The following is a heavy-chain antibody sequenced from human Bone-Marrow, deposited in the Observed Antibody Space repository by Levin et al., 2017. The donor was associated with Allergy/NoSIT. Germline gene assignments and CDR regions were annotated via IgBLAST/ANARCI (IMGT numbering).Heavy chain of an antibody. CDR2: ISTTGSRT. CDR3: AKDHENYYGSGSYYNND. J-gene: IGHJ4*02. D-gene: IGHD3-10*01. Sequence: GGSLRLSCVASGFTFNNYAMSWVRQPPGKGLEWLSGISTTGSRTYYADSVKGRFTISRDNSKNTVFLQVNSLRAEDTAIYYCAKDHENYYGSGSYYNNDWGQGTLVTVSS. V-gene: IGHV3-23*01. CDR1: GFTFNNYA.